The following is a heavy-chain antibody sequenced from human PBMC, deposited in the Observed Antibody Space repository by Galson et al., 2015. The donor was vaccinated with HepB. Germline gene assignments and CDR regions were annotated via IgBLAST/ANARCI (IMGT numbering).Heavy chain of an antibody. J-gene: IGHJ5*02. Sequence: SVKVSCKASGGTFSSYAISWVRQAPGQGLEWMGGIISILGTANYAQKSQGRVTITADESTSTAYMELSSLRSEDTAVYYCALEFVRRVIITPPGFDHWGQGTLVTVSS. CDR2: IISILGTA. CDR1: GGTFSSYA. D-gene: IGHD3-10*01. CDR3: ALEFVRRVIITPPGFDH. V-gene: IGHV1-69*13.